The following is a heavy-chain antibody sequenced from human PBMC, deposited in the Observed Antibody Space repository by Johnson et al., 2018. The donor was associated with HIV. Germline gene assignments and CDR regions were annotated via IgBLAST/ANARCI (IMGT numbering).Heavy chain of an antibody. D-gene: IGHD3-22*01. Sequence: VQLVESGGGVVQPGGSLRLSSAASGFTFSSYWMSWVRQAPGKGLEWVAHIKQDGSEKYYVDSVQGRFTIPSDNSKNILYLQMNSMRPEDTAVYYCAKTPGKNWYYSEGTDAFDIWGQGTMVTVSS. V-gene: IGHV3-7*02. CDR1: GFTFSSYW. J-gene: IGHJ3*02. CDR2: IKQDGSEK. CDR3: AKTPGKNWYYSEGTDAFDI.